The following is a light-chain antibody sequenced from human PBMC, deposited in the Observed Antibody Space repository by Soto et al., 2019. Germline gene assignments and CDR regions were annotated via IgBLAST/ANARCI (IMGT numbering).Light chain of an antibody. V-gene: IGLV2-11*01. J-gene: IGLJ1*01. CDR2: DVS. CDR3: CSYAGSYTYA. CDR1: SSDVGVYNY. Sequence: QSALTQPRSVSGSPGQSVTISCTGTSSDVGVYNYVSWYQQHPGKAPKLMISDVSKWPSGVPDRLSDSKSGNTASLTISGLEAEDEADYYCCSYAGSYTYAFGTGTKVTVL.